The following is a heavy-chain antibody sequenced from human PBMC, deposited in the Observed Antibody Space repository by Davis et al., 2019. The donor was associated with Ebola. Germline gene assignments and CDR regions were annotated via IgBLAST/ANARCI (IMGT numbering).Heavy chain of an antibody. Sequence: GSLRLSCTVSGGSISGYYWGWIRQPAGNGLEWIGRIYTSGNTIYNPSLKSRVSMSVDTSKNQFSLRLSSVTAADTAVYYCARVIGFAVGGYGMDVWGQGTTVTVSS. CDR2: IYTSGNT. J-gene: IGHJ6*02. V-gene: IGHV4-4*07. CDR1: GGSISGYY. CDR3: ARVIGFAVGGYGMDV. D-gene: IGHD6-19*01.